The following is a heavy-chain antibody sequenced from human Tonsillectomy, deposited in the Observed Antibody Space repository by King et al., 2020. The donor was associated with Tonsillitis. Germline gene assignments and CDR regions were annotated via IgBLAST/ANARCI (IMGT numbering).Heavy chain of an antibody. Sequence: VQLVESGAEVTRPGDSLKISCKGSGYSFTSFWIGWVRQLPGKGLEWMGIIYPGDSDTRYSPSFQGQVTISADKSTRTAYLQWSSLQASDTAMYYCGRPADDYVPLTGWGQGRLATASS. D-gene: IGHD3-16*01. CDR3: GRPADDYVPLTG. CDR1: GYSFTSFW. V-gene: IGHV5-51*03. CDR2: IYPGDSDT. J-gene: IGHJ4*02.